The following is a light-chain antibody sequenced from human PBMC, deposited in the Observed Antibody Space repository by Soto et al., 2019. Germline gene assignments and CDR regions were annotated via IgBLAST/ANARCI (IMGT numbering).Light chain of an antibody. CDR1: QSISSW. CDR3: QQYNSPSGWT. CDR2: DAS. V-gene: IGKV1-5*01. Sequence: DIQMTQSPSTLSASVGDRVTITCRASQSISSWLAWYQQKPGKAPKLLIYDASSLESGVPSRFSGSGSGTEFTLTISSLQPDDFATYYCQQYNSPSGWTVGQGTKVEIK. J-gene: IGKJ1*01.